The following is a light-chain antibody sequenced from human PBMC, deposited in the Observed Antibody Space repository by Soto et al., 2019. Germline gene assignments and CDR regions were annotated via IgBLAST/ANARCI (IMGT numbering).Light chain of an antibody. CDR1: QSVSSTY. V-gene: IGKV3D-15*01. Sequence: VLTQSPGTLSLSPGERATLSCRASQSVSSTYLAWYQHRPGQAPRLLIYGASTRPTGIPARFSGSGSGTEFTLTISSLQSEDSAVYYCQQYNDWPLTFGGGTKVEIK. CDR3: QQYNDWPLT. CDR2: GAS. J-gene: IGKJ4*01.